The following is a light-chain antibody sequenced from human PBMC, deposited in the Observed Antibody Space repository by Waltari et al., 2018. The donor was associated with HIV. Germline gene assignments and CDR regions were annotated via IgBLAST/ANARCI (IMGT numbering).Light chain of an antibody. CDR1: SSDIVGFDY. V-gene: IGLV2-14*03. CDR2: DVT. CDR3: TSFAATTAWV. J-gene: IGLJ2*01. Sequence: QSALTQPASVSGSLGQSIIFICTGTSSDIVGFDYVSWYQQHPGEAPKIIIYDVTNRPSGVSDRFSGSKSGDTASLTISGLQAEDEADYYCTSFAATTAWVFGGGTKLTVL.